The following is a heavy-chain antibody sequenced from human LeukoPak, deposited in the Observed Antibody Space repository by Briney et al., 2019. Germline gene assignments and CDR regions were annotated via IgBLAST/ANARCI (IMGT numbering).Heavy chain of an antibody. V-gene: IGHV4-59*01. Sequence: SETLSLTCTVSGGSISSYYWSWIRQPPGKGLEWIGYIYYSGSTNYNPSLKSRVTISVDTSKNQFSLKLSSVTAADTAVYYCARTYDSSGYYYYYGMDVWGQGTTVTVSS. CDR2: IYYSGST. J-gene: IGHJ6*02. D-gene: IGHD3-22*01. CDR3: ARTYDSSGYYYYYGMDV. CDR1: GGSISSYY.